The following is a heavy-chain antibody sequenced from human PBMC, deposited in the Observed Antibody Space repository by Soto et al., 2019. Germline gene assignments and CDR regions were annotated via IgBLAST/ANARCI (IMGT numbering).Heavy chain of an antibody. V-gene: IGHV4-4*02. J-gene: IGHJ6*02. D-gene: IGHD2-21*02. CDR2: IYHSGST. Sequence: SETLSLTCTVSGGSISSSHWWGWVRQAPGKGLEWIGEIYHSGSTNYNPSLKSRITMSVDKSKNQFSVNLSSVTAADTAVYYCVRDADETAIVPAPWLVWGRGTMVTVSS. CDR1: GGSISSSHW. CDR3: VRDADETAIVPAPWLV.